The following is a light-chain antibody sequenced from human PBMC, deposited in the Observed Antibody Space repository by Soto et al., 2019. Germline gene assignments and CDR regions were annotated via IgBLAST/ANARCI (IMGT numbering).Light chain of an antibody. Sequence: QSALTQPASVSGSPGQSITISCTGTSSDVGGYNYVSWYQQHPGKAPKLMIYEVSNRPSGVSNRFSGSKSGNTASLTISGLQAEDEADYHCSSYTRSSTLVFGTGTKLTVL. CDR1: SSDVGGYNY. J-gene: IGLJ1*01. CDR3: SSYTRSSTLV. CDR2: EVS. V-gene: IGLV2-14*01.